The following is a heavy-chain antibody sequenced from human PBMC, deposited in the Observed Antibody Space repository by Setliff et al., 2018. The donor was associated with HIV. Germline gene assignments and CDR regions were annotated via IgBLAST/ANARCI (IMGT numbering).Heavy chain of an antibody. V-gene: IGHV3-48*01. Sequence: PGGSLRLSCAASRFTFSDFSMNWVRQAPGKGLEWIAYIDRGGGGFYYADSVKGRFTISRDNAKSSLSLQMNSLRVEDTAVYFCATILVNQQPYRYFDYWGQGTLVTVSS. J-gene: IGHJ4*02. CDR2: IDRGGGGF. CDR1: RFTFSDFS. CDR3: ATILVNQQPYRYFDY. D-gene: IGHD6-13*01.